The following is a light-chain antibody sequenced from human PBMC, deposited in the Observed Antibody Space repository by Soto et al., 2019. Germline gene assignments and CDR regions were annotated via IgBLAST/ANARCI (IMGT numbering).Light chain of an antibody. J-gene: IGLJ2*01. CDR1: SSDVGNYNR. V-gene: IGLV2-18*02. CDR3: SSYTSSSTYVV. CDR2: EVS. Sequence: QSALTQPPSVSGSPGQSVTISCTGTSSDVGNYNRVSWYQQPAGTAPKLMIYEVSNRPSGVPDRFSGSKSGNTASLTIDGLQVEDEADYYCSSYTSSSTYVVFGGGTQLTV.